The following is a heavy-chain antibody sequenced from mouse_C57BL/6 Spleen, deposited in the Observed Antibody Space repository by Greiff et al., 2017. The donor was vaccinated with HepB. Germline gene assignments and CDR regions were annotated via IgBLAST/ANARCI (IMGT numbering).Heavy chain of an antibody. Sequence: EVKLMESGGGLVQPGGSLSLSCAASGFTFTDYYMSWVRQPPGKALEWLGFIRNKANGYTTEYSASVKGRFTISRDNSQSILYLQMNALRAEDSATYYCARYSIYYEYVYAMDYWGQGTSVTVSS. V-gene: IGHV7-3*01. CDR2: IRNKANGYTT. CDR1: GFTFTDYY. D-gene: IGHD2-4*01. J-gene: IGHJ4*01. CDR3: ARYSIYYEYVYAMDY.